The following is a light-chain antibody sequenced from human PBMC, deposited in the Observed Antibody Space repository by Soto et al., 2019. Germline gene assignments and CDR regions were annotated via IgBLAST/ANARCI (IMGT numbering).Light chain of an antibody. V-gene: IGLV2-8*01. CDR3: SSYSGSNNLV. J-gene: IGLJ2*01. CDR1: SSDVGGYNY. CDR2: EVS. Sequence: QSVLTQPTSASGSPGQSVTISCTGSSSDVGGYNYVSWYQHHPGKAPKLMIYEVSERPSGVPDRFSGSKSGNTASLTVSGLQADDEADYFCSSYSGSNNLVFGGGTKLTVL.